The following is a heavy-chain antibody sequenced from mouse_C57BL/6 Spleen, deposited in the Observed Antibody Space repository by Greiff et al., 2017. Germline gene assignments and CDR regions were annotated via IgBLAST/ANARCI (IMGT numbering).Heavy chain of an antibody. V-gene: IGHV1-54*01. J-gene: IGHJ2*01. D-gene: IGHD6-1*01. Sequence: VQRVESGAELVRPGTSVKVSCKASGYAFTNYLIEWVKQRPGQGLEWIGVINPGSGGTNYNEKFKGKATLTADKSSSTAYMQISSLTSEDSAVYFCAKSSEDYCDYWGQGTTLTVSS. CDR3: AKSSEDYCDY. CDR2: INPGSGGT. CDR1: GYAFTNYL.